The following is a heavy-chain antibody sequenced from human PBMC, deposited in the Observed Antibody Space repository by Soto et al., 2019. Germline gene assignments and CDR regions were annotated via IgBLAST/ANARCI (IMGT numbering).Heavy chain of an antibody. V-gene: IGHV1-8*01. Sequence: ASVKVSCKASGYTFTNYDISWVRQATGQGLEWMGWMNPNSGNTGYAQKFQGRVTMTRDTSISTAYMELSSLRSEDTAVYYCARGAKYSGYESAYWGQGTLVTVSS. CDR1: GYTFTNYD. CDR3: ARGAKYSGYESAY. D-gene: IGHD5-12*01. J-gene: IGHJ4*02. CDR2: MNPNSGNT.